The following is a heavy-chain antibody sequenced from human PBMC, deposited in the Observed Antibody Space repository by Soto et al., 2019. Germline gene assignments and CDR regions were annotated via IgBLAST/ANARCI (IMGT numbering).Heavy chain of an antibody. V-gene: IGHV1-69*01. CDR2: IIPMYGPA. D-gene: IGHD3-10*01. Sequence: QVPLVQSGAEVKKPGSSVTVSCKASGGTFSSYAIHWVRQAPGQGLEWMRGIIPMYGPAKYAQRFQGRVTITADESTTTVYMALTSLTSQDTAVYYCARVTSMVRGVIDNWFDPWGHGTLVTVSS. CDR3: ARVTSMVRGVIDNWFDP. CDR1: GGTFSSYA. J-gene: IGHJ5*02.